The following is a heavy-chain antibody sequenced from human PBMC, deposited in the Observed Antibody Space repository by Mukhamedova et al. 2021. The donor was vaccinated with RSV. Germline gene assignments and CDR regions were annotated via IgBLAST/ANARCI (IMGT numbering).Heavy chain of an antibody. D-gene: IGHD1-7*01. CDR3: ARQHWNYWFDP. V-gene: IGHV3-48*03. CDR2: ISSSGSTI. Sequence: VRQAPGKGLEWVSYISSSGSTIYYADSVKGRFTISRDNAKNSLYLQMNSLRAEDTAVYYCARQHWNYWFDPCGQGTLVTVSS. J-gene: IGHJ5*02.